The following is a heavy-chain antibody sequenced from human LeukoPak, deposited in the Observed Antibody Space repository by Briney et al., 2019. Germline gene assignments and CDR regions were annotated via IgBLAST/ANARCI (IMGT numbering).Heavy chain of an antibody. D-gene: IGHD6-13*01. V-gene: IGHV3-48*03. CDR2: ISSSGSTI. CDR1: GFTFRSFE. J-gene: IGHJ4*02. CDR3: ASSSSWNDY. Sequence: GSLRLSCAASGFTFRSFEMKWVRQAPGKGLEWVSYISSSGSTIYYADSVKGRFTISRDNAKNSLYLQMNSLRAEDTAVYYCASSSSWNDYWGQGTLVTVSS.